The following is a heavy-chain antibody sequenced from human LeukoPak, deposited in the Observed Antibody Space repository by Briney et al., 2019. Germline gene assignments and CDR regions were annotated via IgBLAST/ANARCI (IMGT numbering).Heavy chain of an antibody. V-gene: IGHV1-8*01. CDR2: MNPNSGNT. CDR1: GYTFTSYD. D-gene: IGHD1-26*01. Sequence: ASVKVSCKASGYTFTSYDINWVRQATGQGLEWMGWMNPNSGNTGYAQKFQGRVTITADKSTSTAYMELSSLRSEDTAVYYCARDPSGSYYFPDYWGQGTLVTVSS. CDR3: ARDPSGSYYFPDY. J-gene: IGHJ4*02.